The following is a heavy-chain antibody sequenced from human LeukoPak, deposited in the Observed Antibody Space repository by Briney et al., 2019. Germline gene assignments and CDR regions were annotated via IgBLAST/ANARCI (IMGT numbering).Heavy chain of an antibody. CDR2: IRNDGSNK. CDR1: GFTFSTYG. Sequence: GRSLRLFCPASGFTFSTYGMHWVRQAPGKGREWVAFIRNDGSNKYYADSANGPFTISRDNSKNTRYLQMYSPRAEDTSVYYCAKVCSGSSTSCSVDYWGEGTLVTVSS. D-gene: IGHD2-2*01. CDR3: AKVCSGSSTSCSVDY. J-gene: IGHJ4*02. V-gene: IGHV3-30*02.